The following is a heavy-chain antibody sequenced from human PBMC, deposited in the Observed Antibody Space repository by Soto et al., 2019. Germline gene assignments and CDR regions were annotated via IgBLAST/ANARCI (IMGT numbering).Heavy chain of an antibody. CDR2: INHSGST. CDR1: GGSFSGYY. V-gene: IGHV4-34*01. D-gene: IGHD3-22*01. J-gene: IGHJ5*02. Sequence: QVQLQQWGAGLLKPSETLSLTCAVYGGSFSGYYWSWIRQPPGKGLEWMGEINHSGSTNYNPSLKSRVTIWVDTSKNQFSLKLSSVTAADTAVYYCARGETAYYYDSRGNWFDPWGQGTLVTVSS. CDR3: ARGETAYYYDSRGNWFDP.